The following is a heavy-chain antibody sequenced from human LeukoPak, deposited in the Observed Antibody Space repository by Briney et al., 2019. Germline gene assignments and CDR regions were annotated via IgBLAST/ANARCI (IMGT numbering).Heavy chain of an antibody. V-gene: IGHV4-59*08. CDR3: ARHVSTGGIDAFDI. D-gene: IGHD2-15*01. CDR2: ILDSGSK. CDR1: GGSISSFY. Sequence: PSLTLSLTCTVSGGSISSFYWSWIRQPPGKGLEWIGYILDSGSKNYNPSLKSRVTMSVDTSKSQFSLKLSSVTAADTAVYYCARHVSTGGIDAFDIWGQGTMVTVSS. J-gene: IGHJ3*02.